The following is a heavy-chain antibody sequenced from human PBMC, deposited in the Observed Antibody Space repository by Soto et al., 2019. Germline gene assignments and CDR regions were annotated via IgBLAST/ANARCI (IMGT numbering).Heavy chain of an antibody. CDR3: TKRSCSGSYSWSFDH. CDR2: MSGSGDRT. CDR1: GFNFRTYA. Sequence: EVRLLESGGGLVQPGGSLRLSCAASGFNFRTYAMTWVRQAPGKGLEWVSGMSGSGDRTYYADSVQGRFTISRDNSKNTLYLQMNSLGAEDTAIYYCTKRSCSGSYSWSFDHWGQGTLVTVSS. J-gene: IGHJ4*02. V-gene: IGHV3-23*01. D-gene: IGHD3-10*02.